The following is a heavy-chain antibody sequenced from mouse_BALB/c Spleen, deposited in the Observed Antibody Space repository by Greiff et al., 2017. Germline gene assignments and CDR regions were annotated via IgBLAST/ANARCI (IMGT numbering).Heavy chain of an antibody. Sequence: VQLQQSGAELVKPGASVKLSCTASGFTFTDSYMHWVKQRPEQGLEWIGRIDPANGNTKYDPKFQGKATITADTSSNTAYLQLSSLTSEDTAVYYGARDGNFAYWGQGTLVTVSA. CDR1: GFTFTDSY. J-gene: IGHJ3*01. CDR2: IDPANGNT. V-gene: IGHV14-3*02. D-gene: IGHD2-1*01. CDR3: ARDGNFAY.